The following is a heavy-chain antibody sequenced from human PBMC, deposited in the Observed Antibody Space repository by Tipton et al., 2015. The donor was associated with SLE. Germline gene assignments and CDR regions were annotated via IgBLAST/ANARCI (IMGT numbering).Heavy chain of an antibody. D-gene: IGHD2-15*01. CDR1: SYTFTSYG. J-gene: IGHJ4*02. V-gene: IGHV1-18*01. CDR3: AWDRGLPLDY. CDR2: ISPDNGNT. Sequence: QSGAEVKKPGASVRVSCTASSYTFTSYGITWVRQAPGQGLEWMGWISPDNGNTKYAQNLQGRVTMTTDTSTSTAYMELRSLRSDDTAVYYCAWDRGLPLDYWGQGTLVTVSS.